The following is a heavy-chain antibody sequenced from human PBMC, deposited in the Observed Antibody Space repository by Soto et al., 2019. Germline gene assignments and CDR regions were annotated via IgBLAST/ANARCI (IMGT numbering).Heavy chain of an antibody. J-gene: IGHJ6*02. D-gene: IGHD5-12*01. V-gene: IGHV3-33*01. Sequence: QVQLVESGGGVVQPGGSLRLSCAASGFTFRNYGMHWVRQAPGKGLEWVALVWYDGRNKDYVDSVKGRFTISRDNSKNTLYMQMNSLRYEDTAVYYCVRAAGYSGNDYVYYYGMDVWGQGTTVTVSS. CDR2: VWYDGRNK. CDR1: GFTFRNYG. CDR3: VRAAGYSGNDYVYYYGMDV.